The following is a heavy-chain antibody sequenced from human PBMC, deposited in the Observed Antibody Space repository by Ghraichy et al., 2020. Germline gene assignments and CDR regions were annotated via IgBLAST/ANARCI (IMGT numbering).Heavy chain of an antibody. J-gene: IGHJ5*02. Sequence: QTLSLTCTVSGGSISSAGYYWNWIRQPAGKELEWIGRISTTGSTNYNPSLKSRVTMSVDTSKNQFSLKLTSVTAADTAVYYCARRGSSYCTSTSCNPTWFDPWGQGTLVIVSS. V-gene: IGHV4-61*02. D-gene: IGHD2-2*01. CDR3: ARRGSSYCTSTSCNPTWFDP. CDR2: ISTTGST. CDR1: GGSISSAGYY.